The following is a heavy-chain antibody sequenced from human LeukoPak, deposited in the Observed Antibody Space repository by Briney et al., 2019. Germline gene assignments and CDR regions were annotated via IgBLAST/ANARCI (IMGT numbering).Heavy chain of an antibody. CDR2: ISSSSSYI. D-gene: IGHD6-13*01. V-gene: IGHV3-21*01. J-gene: IGHJ4*02. CDR1: GFTFSSYS. CDR3: ALFPSAAGLDY. Sequence: GGSLRLSCAASGFTFSSYSMSWVRQAPGKGLEWVSSISSSSSYIYYADSVKGRFTISRDNSKNSLYLQMNSLRAEDTAVYYCALFPSAAGLDYSGQGNPVTVSS.